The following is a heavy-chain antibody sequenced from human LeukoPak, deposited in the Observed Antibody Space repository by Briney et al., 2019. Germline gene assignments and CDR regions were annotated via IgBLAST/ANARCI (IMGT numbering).Heavy chain of an antibody. CDR1: GYTFTSYG. CDR3: ARDFRRLIVVVPAATNWFDP. CDR2: ISAYNGNT. D-gene: IGHD2-2*01. V-gene: IGHV1-18*01. J-gene: IGHJ5*02. Sequence: SVKVSCKASGYTFTSYGISWVRQAPGQELEWMGWISAYNGNTNYAQKLQGRVTMTTDASTSTAYMELRSLRSDDTAVYYCARDFRRLIVVVPAATNWFDPWGQGTLVTVSS.